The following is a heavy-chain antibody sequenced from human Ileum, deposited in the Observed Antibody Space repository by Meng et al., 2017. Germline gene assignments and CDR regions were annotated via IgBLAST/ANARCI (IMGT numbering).Heavy chain of an antibody. D-gene: IGHD2-2*02. CDR2: INHSGST. V-gene: IGHV4-34*01. CDR3: VRGLLVPNAIRTEYFPL. Sequence: QAQFQHWGAGLFNSSETLSPSCPVYGGAFDGYYWTWIRQSPGKGLEWIGEINHSGSTNFNPSLKSRVTMSVDTSKKQFSLNLTSVTAADTAMYYCVRGLLVPNAIRTEYFPLWGQGTLVTVSS. J-gene: IGHJ1*01. CDR1: GGAFDGYY.